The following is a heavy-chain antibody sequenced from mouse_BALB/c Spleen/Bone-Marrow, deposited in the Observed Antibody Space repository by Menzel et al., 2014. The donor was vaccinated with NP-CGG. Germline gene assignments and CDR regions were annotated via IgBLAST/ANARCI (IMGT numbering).Heavy chain of an antibody. J-gene: IGHJ4*01. Sequence: EVQLQQSGPDLVKPGASVKIFCKASGYSFTGFYMHWVKQSHGKSLEWIGRVNPNTGGANYNQKFMGKAILTVDKSSTTAYMELRSLTSADSAVYYCARSLYYYGSSYAPYAMDYWGQGTSVTVSS. V-gene: IGHV1-18*01. D-gene: IGHD1-1*01. CDR1: GYSFTGFY. CDR3: ARSLYYYGSSYAPYAMDY. CDR2: VNPNTGGA.